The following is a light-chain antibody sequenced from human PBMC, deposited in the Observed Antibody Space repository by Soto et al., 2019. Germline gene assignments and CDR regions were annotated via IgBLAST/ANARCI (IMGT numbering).Light chain of an antibody. CDR1: SSDVGSYNL. CDR2: EVN. CDR3: GSYVGSSILM. J-gene: IGLJ3*02. Sequence: QSALTQPASVSGSPGQSITISCTGTSSDVGSYNLVSWYQQLPGKAPKLIIYEVNERPSGISDRFSGSKSGNTASLTIAGLQGEDEADYYCGSYVGSSILMFGGGTKVTVL. V-gene: IGLV2-23*02.